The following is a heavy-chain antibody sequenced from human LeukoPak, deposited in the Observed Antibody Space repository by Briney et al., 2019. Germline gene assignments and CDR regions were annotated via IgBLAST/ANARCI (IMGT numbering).Heavy chain of an antibody. CDR1: GFTFSTYG. CDR3: ARVPLVGEFCDY. Sequence: GGSLRLSCAASGFTFSTYGMHWVRQAPGKGLEWVSGINWNGGSTGYADSVKGRFTISRDNAKNSLYLQMNSLRAEDTALYYCARVPLVGEFCDYWGRGTLVTVSS. D-gene: IGHD3-10*01. V-gene: IGHV3-20*04. CDR2: INWNGGST. J-gene: IGHJ4*02.